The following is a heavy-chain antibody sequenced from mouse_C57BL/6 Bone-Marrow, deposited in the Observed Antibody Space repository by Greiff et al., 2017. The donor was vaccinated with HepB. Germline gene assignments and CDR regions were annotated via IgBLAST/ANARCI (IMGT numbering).Heavy chain of an antibody. D-gene: IGHD1-1*01. CDR3: ASRGGSSYWYFDV. CDR2: INYDGSST. CDR1: GFTFSDYY. Sequence: EVQLVESEGGLVQPGSSMKLSCTASGFTFSDYYMAWVRQVPEKGLEWVANINYDGSSTYYLDSLKSRFIISRDNAKNILYLQMSSLKSEDTATYYCASRGGSSYWYFDVWGTGTTVTVSS. V-gene: IGHV5-16*01. J-gene: IGHJ1*03.